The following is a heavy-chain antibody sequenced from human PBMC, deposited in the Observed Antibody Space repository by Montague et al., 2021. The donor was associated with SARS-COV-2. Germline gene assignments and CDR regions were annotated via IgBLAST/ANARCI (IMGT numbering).Heavy chain of an antibody. V-gene: IGHV4-59*01. CDR1: GDSISSYY. CDR3: AREGATAQYLEY. J-gene: IGHJ4*01. Sequence: SETLSLTCTVSGDSISSYYWTWTRQPPGRGLEWIGYVFQSGYSNSNRSLKGRVTISVDTSRNQFYLKLSSVTAADTAVYYCAREGATAQYLEYWGHGALVTVSS. CDR2: VFQSGYS. D-gene: IGHD2-2*01.